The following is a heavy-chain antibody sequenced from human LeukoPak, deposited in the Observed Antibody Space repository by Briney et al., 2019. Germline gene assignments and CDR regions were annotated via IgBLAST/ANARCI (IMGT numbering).Heavy chain of an antibody. J-gene: IGHJ4*02. CDR1: GGTFSSYA. CDR2: IIPIFGTA. Sequence: SVKVSCKASGGTFSSYAISWVRQAPGQGLEWMGGIIPIFGTANYAQKFQGRVTITTDESTSTAYMEPSSLRSEDTAVYYCARSNTQYYYDSSGYYGSDYWGQGTLVTVSS. CDR3: ARSNTQYYYDSSGYYGSDY. V-gene: IGHV1-69*05. D-gene: IGHD3-22*01.